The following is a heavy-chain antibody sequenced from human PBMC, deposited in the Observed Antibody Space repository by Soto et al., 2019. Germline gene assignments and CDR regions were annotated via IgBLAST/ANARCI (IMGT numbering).Heavy chain of an antibody. D-gene: IGHD2-15*01. CDR2: ISGSGGST. J-gene: IGHJ4*02. CDR3: ASSLDIVVVVAAFDFDY. V-gene: IGHV3-23*01. Sequence: GGSLRLSCAASGFTFSSYAMSWVRQATGKGLEWVSAISGSGGSTYYADSVKGRFTISRDNSKNTLYLQMNSLRAEDTAVYYCASSLDIVVVVAAFDFDYWGQGTLVTVSS. CDR1: GFTFSSYA.